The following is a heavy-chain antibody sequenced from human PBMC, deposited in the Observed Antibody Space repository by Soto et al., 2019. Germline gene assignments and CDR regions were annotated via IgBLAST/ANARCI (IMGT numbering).Heavy chain of an antibody. CDR2: ISYDSDTI. CDR1: GFTFGTCS. CDR3: ATLYYDHX. V-gene: IGHV3-48*02. J-gene: IGHJ6*02. D-gene: IGHD3-3*01. Sequence: PWGSLRLSCAGSGFTFGTCSMNWVRQAAGKGLEWISYISYDSDTIQYADSVKARFTISRDNAKNSLYLQMNSLREEDTAVYYCATLYYDHXWGQATTLTAS.